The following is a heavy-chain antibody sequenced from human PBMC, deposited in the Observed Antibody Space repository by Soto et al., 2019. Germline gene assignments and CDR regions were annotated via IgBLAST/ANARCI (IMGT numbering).Heavy chain of an antibody. J-gene: IGHJ4*02. CDR2: ISYDGSNK. V-gene: IGHV3-30*18. Sequence: TGGSLRLSCAASGFTFSSYGMHWVRQAPGKGLEWVAVISYDGSNKYYADSVKGRFTISRDNSKNTLYLQMNSLRAEDTAVYYCAKGATPDRTLDYWGQGTLVTVYS. CDR1: GFTFSSYG. CDR3: AKGATPDRTLDY.